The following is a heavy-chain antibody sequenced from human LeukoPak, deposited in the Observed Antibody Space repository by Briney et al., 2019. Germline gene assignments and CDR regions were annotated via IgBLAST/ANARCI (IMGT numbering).Heavy chain of an antibody. CDR3: ARVHLYYYHMDV. CDR1: GGSISSHY. J-gene: IGHJ6*03. Sequence: SSETLSLTCTVSGGSISSHYWSWIRQPPGKGLEWVGYIYYSGSTNYNPSLKSRVTISVVTSKNQFSLKLSSVTAADTAVYYCARVHLYYYHMDVWGKGTTVTVSS. V-gene: IGHV4-59*11. CDR2: IYYSGST.